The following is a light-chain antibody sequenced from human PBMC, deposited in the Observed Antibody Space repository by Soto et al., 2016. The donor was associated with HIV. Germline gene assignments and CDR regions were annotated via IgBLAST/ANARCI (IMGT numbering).Light chain of an antibody. CDR1: ESILNW. CDR3: QQYHRYPRT. Sequence: DIQMTQSPSTLSASVGDRVTITCRASESILNWLAWYQQKPGKAPNLLIYRGSYLENGVPSRFSGSASGTEFTLTISSLQPGDFATYYCQQYHRYPRTFGQGTKVQVK. CDR2: RGS. J-gene: IGKJ1*01. V-gene: IGKV1-5*03.